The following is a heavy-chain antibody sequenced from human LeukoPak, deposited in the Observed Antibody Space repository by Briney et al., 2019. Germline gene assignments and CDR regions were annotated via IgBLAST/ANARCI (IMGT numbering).Heavy chain of an antibody. CDR1: GYTFSSSA. V-gene: IGHV1-18*01. J-gene: IGHJ5*02. Sequence: ASVKVSCKASGYTFSSSAISWVRRAPGQGLEWMGVINSYNGNTNYAQNLQGRVTMATDTATSTAYMELRSLTSDDTAVYFCARSSGGWFDPWGQGTLVTVSS. CDR2: INSYNGNT. D-gene: IGHD6-25*01. CDR3: ARSSGGWFDP.